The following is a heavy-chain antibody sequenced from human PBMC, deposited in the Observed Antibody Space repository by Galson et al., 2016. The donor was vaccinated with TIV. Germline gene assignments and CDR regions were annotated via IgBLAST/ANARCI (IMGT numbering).Heavy chain of an antibody. CDR1: GFPFSTYA. V-gene: IGHV3-30*02. CDR3: AKDVCSTASCPDYMDV. D-gene: IGHD2-2*01. CDR2: IRYDGSKI. Sequence: SLRLSCAVSGFPFSTYAMHWVRHSPGKGLEWVAFIRYDGSKIDYIESVKGRFTISRDNSKNTLYLQMNSLRVEDTALYYCAKDVCSTASCPDYMDVWGKGTTVIISS. J-gene: IGHJ6*03.